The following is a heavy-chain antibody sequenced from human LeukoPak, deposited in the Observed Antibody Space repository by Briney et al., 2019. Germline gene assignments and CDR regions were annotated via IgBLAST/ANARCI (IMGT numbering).Heavy chain of an antibody. J-gene: IGHJ4*02. CDR3: ASDYYYDSSGYYYTDY. V-gene: IGHV4-39*01. CDR1: GGSISSSNYY. D-gene: IGHD3-22*01. CDR2: IYYSGST. Sequence: SETLSLTCTVSGGSISSSNYYWGWIRQPPGKGLEWIGSIYYSGSTYYNPSLKSRVTISVDTSKNQFSLKLRSVTAADTAVYYCASDYYYDSSGYYYTDYWGQGTLVTVSS.